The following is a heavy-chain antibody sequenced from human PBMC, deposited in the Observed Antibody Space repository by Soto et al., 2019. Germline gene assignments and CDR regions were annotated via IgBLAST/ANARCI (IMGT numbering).Heavy chain of an antibody. CDR1: GFTFSNAW. V-gene: IGHV3-15*01. CDR2: IKSKTDGGKT. D-gene: IGHD2-21*01. Sequence: GGSLRLSCAASGFTFSNAWMSWVRQAPGKGLEWVGRIKSKTDGGKTDYAAPVKGRFTISRDDSKNTLYLQMNSLKTEDTAGYYCTTTSGLAYCGGDCLYYFDYWGQGTLVTVSS. CDR3: TTTSGLAYCGGDCLYYFDY. J-gene: IGHJ4*02.